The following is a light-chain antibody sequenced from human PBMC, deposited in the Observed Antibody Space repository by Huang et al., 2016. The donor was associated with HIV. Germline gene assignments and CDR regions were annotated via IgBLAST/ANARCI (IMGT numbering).Light chain of an antibody. CDR2: EVS. Sequence: DLVMTQTPLSLSVTPGQPASISCKSGQSLLHSDGKIHLSWYLQRPGQSPHLLIYEVSNRFSGVPDRFSGSGSGTDFILKISRVEVEDVGVYYCMQSIQLPFTFGPGTKVDLK. CDR1: QSLLHSDGKIH. V-gene: IGKV2D-29*02. J-gene: IGKJ3*01. CDR3: MQSIQLPFT.